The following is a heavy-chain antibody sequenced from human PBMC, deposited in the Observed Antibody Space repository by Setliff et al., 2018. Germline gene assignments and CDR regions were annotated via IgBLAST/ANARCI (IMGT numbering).Heavy chain of an antibody. CDR3: AKEGYYDHFGYYHYYFDF. CDR1: GGSVSSGSYY. V-gene: IGHV4-61*02. Sequence: SETLSLTCTVSGGSVSSGSYYWSWIRQPAGKGLEWIGRIYTSGSTNYNPSLKSRVAISVDTSKNQFSLRLSSVTAADTAVYYCAKEGYYDHFGYYHYYFDFWGQGTLVTVSS. J-gene: IGHJ4*02. D-gene: IGHD3-22*01. CDR2: IYTSGST.